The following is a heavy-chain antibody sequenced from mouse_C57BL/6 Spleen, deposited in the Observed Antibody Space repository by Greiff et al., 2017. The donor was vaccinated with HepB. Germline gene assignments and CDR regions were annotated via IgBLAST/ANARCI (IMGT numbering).Heavy chain of an antibody. CDR2: ISDGGSYT. Sequence: EVMLVESGGGLVKPGGSLKLSCAASGFTFSSYAMSWVRQTPEKRLEWVATISDGGSYTYYPDNVKGRFTISRDNAKNNLYLQMSHLKSEDTAMYYCARGPYYYGSSYEDYYAMDYWGQGTSVTVSS. V-gene: IGHV5-4*03. CDR3: ARGPYYYGSSYEDYYAMDY. J-gene: IGHJ4*01. CDR1: GFTFSSYA. D-gene: IGHD1-1*01.